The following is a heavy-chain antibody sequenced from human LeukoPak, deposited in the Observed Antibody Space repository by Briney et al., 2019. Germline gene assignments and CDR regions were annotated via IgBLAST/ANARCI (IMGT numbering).Heavy chain of an antibody. CDR3: ARAGTVYSSSFLPSVY. D-gene: IGHD6-13*01. J-gene: IGHJ4*02. CDR1: GGSISSYY. Sequence: SETLSLTCTVSGGSISSYYWSWIRQPPGKGLEWIGEINHSGSTNYNPSLKSRVTISVDTSKNQFSLKLSSVTAADTAVYYCARAGTVYSSSFLPSVYWGQGTLVTVSS. V-gene: IGHV4-34*01. CDR2: INHSGST.